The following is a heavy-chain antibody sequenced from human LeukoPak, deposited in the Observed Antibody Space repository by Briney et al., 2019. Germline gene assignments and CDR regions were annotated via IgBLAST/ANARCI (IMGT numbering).Heavy chain of an antibody. CDR2: ICGRGTTK. Sequence: PGGSLRLSCIASGFNFNTYEMNWVRQAPGKGLEWVSYICGRGTTKYYADSVKGRFTISRDNSKNTLYLQMNSLRAEDTAVYYCARGYRYSSGWYYFDYWGQGILVTVSS. D-gene: IGHD6-19*01. J-gene: IGHJ4*02. CDR1: GFNFNTYE. CDR3: ARGYRYSSGWYYFDY. V-gene: IGHV3-48*03.